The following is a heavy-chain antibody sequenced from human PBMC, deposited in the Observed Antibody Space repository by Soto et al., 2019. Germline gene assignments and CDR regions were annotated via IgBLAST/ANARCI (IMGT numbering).Heavy chain of an antibody. CDR3: VRMASTGTLNWFDP. V-gene: IGHV1-8*01. Sequence: SVKGSCKYSGSAIMNCDICWGQHATRQGLEWMGWMNPNSGNTVYALKFQGRGSMTRNTSIYPVYLELSSLASDDTAVYYCVRMASTGTLNWFDPCGQGPLVTVSS. D-gene: IGHD1-1*01. CDR2: MNPNSGNT. CDR1: GSAIMNCD. J-gene: IGHJ5*02.